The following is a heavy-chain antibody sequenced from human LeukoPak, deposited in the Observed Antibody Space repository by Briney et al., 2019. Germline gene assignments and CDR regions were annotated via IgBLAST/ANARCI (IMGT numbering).Heavy chain of an antibody. D-gene: IGHD6-19*01. J-gene: IGHJ3*02. V-gene: IGHV4-34*01. CDR1: GGPFSGYY. CDR2: INHSGST. CDR3: ARSSKTQWLSPGDGFDI. Sequence: KPSETLSLTCAVYGGPFSGYYWSWIRQPPGKGLEWIGEINHSGSTNYNPSLRSRVTISVDTSKNQLSLKFTSMTAADTAVYYCARSSKTQWLSPGDGFDIWGRGTLVTVSS.